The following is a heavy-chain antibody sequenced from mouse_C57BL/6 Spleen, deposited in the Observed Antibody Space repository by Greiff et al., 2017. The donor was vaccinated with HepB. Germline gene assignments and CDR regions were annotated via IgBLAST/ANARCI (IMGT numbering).Heavy chain of an antibody. CDR3: ARSSNHGY. J-gene: IGHJ2*01. V-gene: IGHV1-82*01. Sequence: VQLQQSGPELVKPGASVKISCKASGYAFSSSWMNWVKQRPGKGLEWIGRIYPGDGDTNYNGKFKGKATLTADKSSSTAYMQLSSLTSEDSAVYFCARSSNHGYWGQGTTLTVSS. CDR1: GYAFSSSW. CDR2: IYPGDGDT. D-gene: IGHD2-5*01.